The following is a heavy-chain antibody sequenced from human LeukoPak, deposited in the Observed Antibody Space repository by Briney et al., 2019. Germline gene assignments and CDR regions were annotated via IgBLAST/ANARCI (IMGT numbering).Heavy chain of an antibody. CDR1: LYTFTDYY. V-gene: IGHV1-2*02. CDR2: INPISGVT. D-gene: IGHD2-2*01. J-gene: IGHJ4*02. Sequence: GASVQVSRKASLYTFTDYYIHWVRQAPGQGVEWVGWINPISGVTNYAQKFQGRVTMTRDTSISTAYMEVSSLRSDDTAVYYCARGFCTSASCYNFDYWGQGTLVSVSS. CDR3: ARGFCTSASCYNFDY.